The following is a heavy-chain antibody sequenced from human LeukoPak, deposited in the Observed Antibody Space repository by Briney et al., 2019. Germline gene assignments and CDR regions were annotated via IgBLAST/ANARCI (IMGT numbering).Heavy chain of an antibody. Sequence: GGSLRLSCAASGFTFSSYEMNWVRQAPGKGLEWVSSISTSSSYIYYADSVKGRFTVSRNNAKNSLYLQMDSLRAEDTAVYYCARVFSGTYLNYHHFDYWGQGTLVTVSS. J-gene: IGHJ4*02. CDR1: GFTFSSYE. V-gene: IGHV3-21*01. CDR3: ARVFSGTYLNYHHFDY. D-gene: IGHD1-26*01. CDR2: ISTSSSYI.